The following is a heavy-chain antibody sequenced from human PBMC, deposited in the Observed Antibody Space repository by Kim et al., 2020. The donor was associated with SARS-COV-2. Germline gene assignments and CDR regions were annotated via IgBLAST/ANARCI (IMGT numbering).Heavy chain of an antibody. V-gene: IGHV4-4*02. CDR1: GGSISSSNW. D-gene: IGHD1-26*01. J-gene: IGHJ4*02. CDR3: ARGGRAVARFYYFDY. CDR2: IYHSGST. Sequence: SETLSLTCAVSGGSISSSNWWSWVRQPPGKGLEWIGEIYHSGSTNYNPSLKSRVTISVDKSKNQFSLKLSSVTAADTAVYYCARGGRAVARFYYFDYWGQGTLVTVSS.